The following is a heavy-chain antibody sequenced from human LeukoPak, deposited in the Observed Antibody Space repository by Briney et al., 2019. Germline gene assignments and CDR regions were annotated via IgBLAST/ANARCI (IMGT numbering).Heavy chain of an antibody. V-gene: IGHV4-59*01. CDR1: GDSISNYY. D-gene: IGHD3-10*01. CDR2: IYYTGQT. CDR3: ARGGGDYNGSGDWFDP. J-gene: IGHJ5*02. Sequence: SETLSLTCSVSGDSISNYYWTWIRQPPGKGLEWFGYIYYTGQTSYNPSLKSRVTISVDTSKGHFSLRLTSVTAADTAMYYCARGGGDYNGSGDWFDPWGQGTLVTVSS.